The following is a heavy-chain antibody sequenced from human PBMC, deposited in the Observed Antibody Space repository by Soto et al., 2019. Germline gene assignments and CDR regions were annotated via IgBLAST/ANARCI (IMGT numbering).Heavy chain of an antibody. Sequence: PGGSLRLSCAASGFTFSSYGMHWVRQAPGKGLEWVAVIWYDGSNKYYADSVKGRFTISRDNSKNTLYLQMNSLRAEDTAVYYCAYLAAQPGGYGMDVWGQGTTVTVSS. D-gene: IGHD6-13*01. J-gene: IGHJ6*02. CDR3: AYLAAQPGGYGMDV. V-gene: IGHV3-33*01. CDR1: GFTFSSYG. CDR2: IWYDGSNK.